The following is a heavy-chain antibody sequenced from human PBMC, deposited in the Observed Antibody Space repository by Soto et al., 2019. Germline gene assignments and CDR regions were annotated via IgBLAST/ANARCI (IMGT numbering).Heavy chain of an antibody. D-gene: IGHD5-18*01. V-gene: IGHV3-43*01. CDR2: ISWDGGST. J-gene: IGHJ6*02. CDR3: AKARNSYGYFHGMDV. CDR1: GFTFDDYT. Sequence: GGSLRLSCAASGFTFDDYTMHWVRQAPGKGLEWVSLISWDGGSTYYADSVKGRFTISRDNSKNSLYLQMNSLRTEDTALYYCAKARNSYGYFHGMDVWGQGTTVTVS.